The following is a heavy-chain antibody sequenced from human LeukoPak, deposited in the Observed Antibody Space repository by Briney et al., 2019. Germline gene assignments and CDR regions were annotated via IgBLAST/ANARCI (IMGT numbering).Heavy chain of an antibody. V-gene: IGHV1-24*01. Sequence: ASVKVSCKVSGDTLTELSMHWVRQAPGKGLESMGGFDPKEGERVYAQNFQGRFTMTEDTSSGTAYMELNSLRSEDTAVYYCTTREIVVEPAQTSMVRGVLWRSDFWGHGTLVTVSS. CDR3: TTREIVVEPAQTSMVRGVLWRSDF. CDR2: FDPKEGER. J-gene: IGHJ4*01. D-gene: IGHD3-10*01. CDR1: GDTLTELS.